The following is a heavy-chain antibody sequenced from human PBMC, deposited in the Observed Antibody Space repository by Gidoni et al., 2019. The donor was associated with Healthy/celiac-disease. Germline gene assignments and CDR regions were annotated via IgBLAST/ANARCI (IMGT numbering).Heavy chain of an antibody. D-gene: IGHD2-15*01. CDR2: ISYDGSNK. CDR1: GFTFSNYA. V-gene: IGHV3-30-3*01. J-gene: IGHJ4*02. CDR3: ARVVEVYFGPHQTKFDY. Sequence: QVQLVESGGGVVQPGRSLRLSWAASGFTFSNYAMHWVRQAPGKGLEWVAVISYDGSNKYYADSVKGRFTISRDNSKNTLYLQMNSLRAEDTAVYYCARVVEVYFGPHQTKFDYWGQGTLVTVSS.